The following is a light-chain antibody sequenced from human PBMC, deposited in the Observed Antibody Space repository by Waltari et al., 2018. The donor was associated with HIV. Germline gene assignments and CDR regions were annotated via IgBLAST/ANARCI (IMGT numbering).Light chain of an antibody. Sequence: SSELTQPPSVSVFPGQTARITCSGDSLPKQYAYWSQQKPGQAPFLVIYKDTDRPSGIPEQFSGSSSGTTVTLTISGVQAEDEADYYCQSEDRSATYVIFGGGTKLTVL. J-gene: IGLJ2*01. V-gene: IGLV3-25*03. CDR2: KDT. CDR1: SLPKQY. CDR3: QSEDRSATYVI.